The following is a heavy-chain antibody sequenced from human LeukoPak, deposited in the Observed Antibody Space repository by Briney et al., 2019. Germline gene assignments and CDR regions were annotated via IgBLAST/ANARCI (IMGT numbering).Heavy chain of an antibody. V-gene: IGHV4-38-2*01. CDR1: GYSITNHHH. D-gene: IGHD6-19*01. J-gene: IGHJ4*02. CDR3: ARGGGIAEAPTFDF. Sequence: SETLSLTCDASGYSITNHHHWGWIRQPPGRGLEWIGNVFHSGTTYYNPSLKSRVTISVDTSKNQFSLKLSSVTAADMAVYYCARGGGIAEAPTFDFWGQGTLVSVSS. CDR2: VFHSGTT.